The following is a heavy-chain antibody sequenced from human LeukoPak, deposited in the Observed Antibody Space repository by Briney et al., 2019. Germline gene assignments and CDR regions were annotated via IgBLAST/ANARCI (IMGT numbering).Heavy chain of an antibody. D-gene: IGHD2-2*01. V-gene: IGHV4-4*02. Sequence: SETLSLTCAVSGGSISSSNWWSWVRQPPGKGLEWIGEIYHSGSTNYNPSLKSRVTISVDKSKNQFSLKLSSVTAADTAVYYCARDRCSSTSCYLNFDYWGQGTLVTVSS. CDR3: ARDRCSSTSCYLNFDY. J-gene: IGHJ4*02. CDR2: IYHSGST. CDR1: GGSISSSNW.